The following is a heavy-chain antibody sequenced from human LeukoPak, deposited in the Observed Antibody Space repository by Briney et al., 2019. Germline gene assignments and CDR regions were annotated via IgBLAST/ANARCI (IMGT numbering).Heavy chain of an antibody. J-gene: IGHJ4*02. CDR2: IYYSGST. Sequence: SETLSLTCTVSGGSINNYYWSWIRQPPGKGLEWMGYIYYSGSTNYNPSLKSRVTISLDTSKNQFSLRLSSVTAADTAVYYCVRYSGSSYLFDYWGQGTLVTVSS. D-gene: IGHD1-26*01. CDR3: VRYSGSSYLFDY. V-gene: IGHV4-59*01. CDR1: GGSINNYY.